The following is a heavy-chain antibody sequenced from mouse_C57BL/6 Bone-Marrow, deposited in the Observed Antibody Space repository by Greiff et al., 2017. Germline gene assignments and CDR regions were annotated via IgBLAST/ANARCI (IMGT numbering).Heavy chain of an antibody. J-gene: IGHJ3*01. CDR1: GYTFSSYG. CDR3: ARQGDRWLLVFAY. CDR2: ISSGGSYT. V-gene: IGHV5-6*01. D-gene: IGHD2-3*01. Sequence: EVKLVESGGDLVKPGGSLKLSCAASGYTFSSYGMSWVRQTPDKRLEWVASISSGGSYTYYPDSVKGRFTISRDNAKNTLYLLMSGLKSEDKAMCYCARQGDRWLLVFAYWGQGTLVTVSA.